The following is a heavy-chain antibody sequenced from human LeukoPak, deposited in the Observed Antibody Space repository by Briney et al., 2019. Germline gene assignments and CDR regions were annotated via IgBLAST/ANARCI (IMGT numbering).Heavy chain of an antibody. Sequence: GRSLRLSCAASGFTFSSYGMHWVRQAPGKGLEWVAVISYDGSNKYYADSVKGRFTISRDNSKNTLFLQMNSLRAEDTAVYYCAKDRGRVGAPYYYYYGMDVWGQGTTVTVSS. D-gene: IGHD1-26*01. J-gene: IGHJ6*02. V-gene: IGHV3-30*18. CDR1: GFTFSSYG. CDR3: AKDRGRVGAPYYYYYGMDV. CDR2: ISYDGSNK.